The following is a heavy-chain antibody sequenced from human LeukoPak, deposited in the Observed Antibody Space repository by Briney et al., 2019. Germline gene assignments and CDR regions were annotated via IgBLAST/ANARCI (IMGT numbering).Heavy chain of an antibody. V-gene: IGHV3-21*01. D-gene: IGHD5-18*01. CDR3: AASTKHTAMVDY. CDR1: GFTFSSYS. CDR2: IGSSSTYI. J-gene: IGHJ4*02. Sequence: GGSLRLSCAASGFTFSSYSMNWVRQAPGMGLEWVSSIGSSSTYIYYADSVKGRFTISRDNAKNSLYLQMNSLRAEDTAVYYCAASTKHTAMVDYWGQGTLVTVSS.